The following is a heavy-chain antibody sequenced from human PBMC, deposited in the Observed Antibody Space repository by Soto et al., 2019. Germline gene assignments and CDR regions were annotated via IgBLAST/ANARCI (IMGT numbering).Heavy chain of an antibody. V-gene: IGHV3-23*01. J-gene: IGHJ5*02. CDR2: FAGAFITT. CDR1: GFTVNNHA. Sequence: EVQLLESGGGLVQPGGSLRLSCAGSGFTVNNHAMHWVRQAPGEGLEWVSGFAGAFITTRYADSVRGRFTISRDTSKNTLSLQMDGLRVEDPAIYYCVEEGRLAGGGLDLWGQGALVTVSS. D-gene: IGHD3-10*01. CDR3: VEEGRLAGGGLDL.